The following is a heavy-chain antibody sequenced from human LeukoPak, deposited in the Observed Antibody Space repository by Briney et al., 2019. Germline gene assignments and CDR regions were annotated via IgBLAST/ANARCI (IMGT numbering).Heavy chain of an antibody. Sequence: GESLKISCKGSGYTFTSYWIGWVRQMPGKGLEWMGIIYPGDSDTKYSPSFQGQVTISSDKSITTAYLQWSSLKASDTAMYYCARGPYGDSGRWDYFDYWGQGTLVTVSS. CDR3: ARGPYGDSGRWDYFDY. J-gene: IGHJ4*02. CDR2: IYPGDSDT. CDR1: GYTFTSYW. D-gene: IGHD4-17*01. V-gene: IGHV5-51*01.